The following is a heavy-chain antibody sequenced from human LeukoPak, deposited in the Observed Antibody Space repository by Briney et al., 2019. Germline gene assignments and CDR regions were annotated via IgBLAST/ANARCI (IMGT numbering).Heavy chain of an antibody. V-gene: IGHV3-30*18. CDR2: ISYDGSNK. CDR1: GFTFSSYG. J-gene: IGHJ4*02. Sequence: PGGSLRLSCAASGFTFSSYGVHWVRQAPGKGLEWVAVISYDGSNKYYADSVKGRFTISRDNSKNTLYLQMNSLRAEDTAVYYCAKDARYCSGGSCYSYYFDYWGQGTLVTVSS. CDR3: AKDARYCSGGSCYSYYFDY. D-gene: IGHD2-15*01.